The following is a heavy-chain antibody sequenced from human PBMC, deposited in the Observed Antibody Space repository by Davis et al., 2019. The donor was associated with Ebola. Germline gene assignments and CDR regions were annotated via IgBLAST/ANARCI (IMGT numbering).Heavy chain of an antibody. CDR1: GFTFSDYT. V-gene: IGHV3-48*01. D-gene: IGHD6-13*01. CDR3: P. CDR2: ISSSGRGDI. J-gene: IGHJ5*02. Sequence: GGSLRLSCAASGFTFSDYTMNWVRQAPGKGLEWVAFISSSGRGDIFYTDSVKGRFTISRDNAENSLCARDRFPMDSSSWYWFDPWGQGTLVTVSS.